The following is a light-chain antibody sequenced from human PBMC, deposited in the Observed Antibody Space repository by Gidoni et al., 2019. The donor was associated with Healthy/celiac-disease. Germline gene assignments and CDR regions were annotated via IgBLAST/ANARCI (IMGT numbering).Light chain of an antibody. CDR3: QQRSNWPPGLT. V-gene: IGKV3-11*01. CDR1: QSVSSY. CDR2: DAS. Sequence: EMVLPQSPATLSLSPGERATLSCRASQSVSSYLAWYQQKPGQAPRLLIYDASNRATGIPARFSGSGSGTDFTLTISSLEPEDVAVYYCQQRSNWPPGLTFGGGTKVEIK. J-gene: IGKJ4*01.